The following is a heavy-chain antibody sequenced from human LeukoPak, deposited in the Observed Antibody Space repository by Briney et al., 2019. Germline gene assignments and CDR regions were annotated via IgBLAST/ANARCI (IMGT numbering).Heavy chain of an antibody. CDR1: GFTFSSYG. V-gene: IGHV3-30*18. D-gene: IGHD2-15*01. CDR3: AKLGYCSGGSCYPLYYYYGMDV. CDR2: ISYDGSNK. J-gene: IGHJ6*02. Sequence: GGSLGLSCAASGFTFSSYGMHWVRQAPGKGLEWVAVISYDGSNKYYADSVKGRFTISRDNSKNTLYLQMNSLRAEDTAVYYCAKLGYCSGGSCYPLYYYYGMDVWGQGTTVTVSS.